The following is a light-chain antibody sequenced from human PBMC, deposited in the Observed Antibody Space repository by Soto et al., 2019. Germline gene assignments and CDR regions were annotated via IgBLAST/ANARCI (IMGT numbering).Light chain of an antibody. CDR3: TSYTSSTTNYV. V-gene: IGLV2-14*01. Sequence: QSVLTQPASVSGSPGQSITFSCTGTSSDIGGYNYVSWYQQHPDKAPKLMIYEVSNRPSGVSDRFSGSKSGNTASLTISGLQAEDEADYYCTSYTSSTTNYVFGTGTKLTVL. J-gene: IGLJ1*01. CDR2: EVS. CDR1: SSDIGGYNY.